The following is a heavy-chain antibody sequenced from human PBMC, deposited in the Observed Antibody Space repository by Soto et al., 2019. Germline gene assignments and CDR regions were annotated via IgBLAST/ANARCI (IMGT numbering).Heavy chain of an antibody. J-gene: IGHJ4*02. Sequence: EVQLLESGGGLVQPGGSLRLSCAASGFTFSSYAMSWVRQAPGKGLEWVSAISGSGGSTYSADSVKGRFTISRDNSKNTLYLQMNSLRAEDTAVYYCAKDEAPLPSYFDYWGQGTLVTVSS. CDR1: GFTFSSYA. CDR2: ISGSGGST. V-gene: IGHV3-23*01. CDR3: AKDEAPLPSYFDY.